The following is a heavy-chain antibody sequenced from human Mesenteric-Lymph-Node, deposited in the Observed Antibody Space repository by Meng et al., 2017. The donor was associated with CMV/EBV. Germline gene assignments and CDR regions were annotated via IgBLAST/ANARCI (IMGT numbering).Heavy chain of an antibody. CDR2: IKSKTDGETA. D-gene: IGHD2-2*01. J-gene: IGHJ1*01. CDR3: VTDAYHT. Sequence: LSCAASGFIFSDAWITWVRQAPGKGLEWVGRIKSKTDGETADYAAPVKGRFTISRDDSKTTLYLEISSLKTEDTGVYYCVTDAYHTWGQGTLVTVSS. CDR1: GFIFSDAW. V-gene: IGHV3-15*01.